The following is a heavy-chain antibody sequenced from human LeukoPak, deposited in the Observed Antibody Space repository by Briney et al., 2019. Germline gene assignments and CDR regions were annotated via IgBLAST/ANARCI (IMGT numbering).Heavy chain of an antibody. V-gene: IGHV3-9*01. J-gene: IGHJ3*02. CDR2: ISWNSGSI. CDR3: AKGICGGDCHDAFDI. Sequence: PGRSLRLSCAASGFTLDDYAMHWVRQAPGKGLEWVSGISWNSGSIGYADSVKGRFTISRDNAKNSLYLQMNSLRAEDTALYYCAKGICGGDCHDAFDIWGQGTMVTVSS. CDR1: GFTLDDYA. D-gene: IGHD2-21*02.